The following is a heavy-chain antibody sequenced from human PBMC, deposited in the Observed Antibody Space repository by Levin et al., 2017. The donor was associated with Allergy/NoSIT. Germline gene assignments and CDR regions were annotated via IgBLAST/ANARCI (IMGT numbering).Heavy chain of an antibody. CDR2: TYYRSKWCN. D-gene: IGHD3-10*01. V-gene: IGHV6-1*01. Sequence: NASETLSLTCAISGDSVSSNSAAWNWIRQSPSRGLEWLGRTYYRSKWCNDYAVSVKSRITINPDTSKNQFSLHLNSVTPEDTAVYYCARAKLLWFRESIGAEYFQHWGQGTLVTVSS. J-gene: IGHJ1*01. CDR1: GDSVSSNSAA. CDR3: ARAKLLWFRESIGAEYFQH.